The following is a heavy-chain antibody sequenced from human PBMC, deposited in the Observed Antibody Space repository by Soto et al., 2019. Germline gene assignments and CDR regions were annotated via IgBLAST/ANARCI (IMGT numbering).Heavy chain of an antibody. D-gene: IGHD3-10*01. V-gene: IGHV3-48*02. CDR1: GFTFSSYS. CDR3: ARIGGSIWFGELSLYYYYGMDV. J-gene: IGHJ6*02. Sequence: GGSLRLSCAASGFTFSSYSMNWVRQAPGKGLEWVSYISSSSSTIYYADSVKGRFTISRDNAKNSLYLQMNSLRDEDKAVYYCARIGGSIWFGELSLYYYYGMDVWGQGTTVTVSS. CDR2: ISSSSSTI.